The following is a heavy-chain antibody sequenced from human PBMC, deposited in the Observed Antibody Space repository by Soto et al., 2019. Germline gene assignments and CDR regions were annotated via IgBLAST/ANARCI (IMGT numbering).Heavy chain of an antibody. CDR2: IIPIFGTA. J-gene: IGHJ6*02. V-gene: IGHV1-69*12. Sequence: QVQLVQSGAEVKKPGSSVKVSCKASGGTFSSYAISWVRQAPGQGLEWMGGIIPIFGTANYAQKFQGRVTITADESTSTAYMELRGLRSEDTAVHYCARDKGLGAAAGSDGMDVWGQGTTVTVSS. CDR3: ARDKGLGAAAGSDGMDV. CDR1: GGTFSSYA. D-gene: IGHD6-13*01.